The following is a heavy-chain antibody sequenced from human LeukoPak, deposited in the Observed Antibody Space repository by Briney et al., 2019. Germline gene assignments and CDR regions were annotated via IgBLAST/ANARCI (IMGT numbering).Heavy chain of an antibody. CDR2: IIPIFGTA. V-gene: IGHV1-69*13. CDR3: ASGSTYYDFWSGYLFSFYYYYMDV. J-gene: IGHJ6*03. D-gene: IGHD3-3*01. CDR1: GYTFTGYY. Sequence: SVKVSCKASGYTFTGYYIHWLRQAPGQGLEWMGGIIPIFGTANYAQKFQGRVTITADESTSTAYMELSSLRSEDTAVYYCASGSTYYDFWSGYLFSFYYYYMDVWGKGTTVTVSS.